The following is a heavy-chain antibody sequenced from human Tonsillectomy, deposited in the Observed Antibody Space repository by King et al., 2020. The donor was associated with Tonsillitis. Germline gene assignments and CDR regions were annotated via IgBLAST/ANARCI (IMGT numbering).Heavy chain of an antibody. J-gene: IGHJ4*02. CDR3: ARGLGYGYAR. CDR1: GYTFTSFG. CDR2: INNQHGNT. D-gene: IGHD2-2*01. Sequence: QLVQSGAEVKKPGASVKVSCKASGYTFTSFGLGWVRQAPGQGPEWRGWINNQHGNTNYAQKFQGRVTMTTDTSTSTAYMELRSLRSDDTALYYCARGLGYGYARWGQGTPVSVSS. V-gene: IGHV1-18*01.